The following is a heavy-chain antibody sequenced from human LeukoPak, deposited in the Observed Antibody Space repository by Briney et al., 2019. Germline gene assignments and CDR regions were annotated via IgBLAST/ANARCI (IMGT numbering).Heavy chain of an antibody. D-gene: IGHD3-10*01. V-gene: IGHV4-39*07. CDR2: IHYGGST. CDR3: ARDMVRGIVAFDI. CDR1: GGSISSSSYY. Sequence: SETLSLTCTVSGGSISSSSYYWGWIRQPPGKGLEWIVTIHYGGSTYYKSSLKSRVTISIDTSKNQFSLKLSSVTAADTAVYYCARDMVRGIVAFDIWGQGTMVTVSS. J-gene: IGHJ3*02.